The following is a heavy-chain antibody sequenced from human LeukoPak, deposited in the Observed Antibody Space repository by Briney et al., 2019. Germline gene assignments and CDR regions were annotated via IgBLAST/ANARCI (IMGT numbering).Heavy chain of an antibody. J-gene: IGHJ4*02. Sequence: GGSLRLSCAASGFTFSSYGMHWVRQAPGKGLEWVAFIRYDGSNKYYADSVKGRFTISRDNSKNTLYLQMSSLRAEDTAMYSCAKDYDSSGYYFQTFDYWGQGTLVTVSS. V-gene: IGHV3-30*02. CDR1: GFTFSSYG. CDR3: AKDYDSSGYYFQTFDY. D-gene: IGHD3-22*01. CDR2: IRYDGSNK.